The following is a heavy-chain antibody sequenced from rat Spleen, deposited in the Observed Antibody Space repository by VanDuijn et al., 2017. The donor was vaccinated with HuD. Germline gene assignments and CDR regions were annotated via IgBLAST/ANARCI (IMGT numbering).Heavy chain of an antibody. D-gene: IGHD1-1*01. CDR1: GFTFSNYD. CDR2: ISYDGSST. V-gene: IGHV5-25*01. J-gene: IGHJ2*01. Sequence: EVQLVESGGGLVQPGGSMKLSCAASGFTFSNYDMAWVRQAPTKGLEWVASISYDGSSTYYRDSVKGRFTISRDNAKSTLYLQMDSLRSEDTATYYCAREGLLQWWDYWGQGVMVTVSS. CDR3: AREGLLQWWDY.